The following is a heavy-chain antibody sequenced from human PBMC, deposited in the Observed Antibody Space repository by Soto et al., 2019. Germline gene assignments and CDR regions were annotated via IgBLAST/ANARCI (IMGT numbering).Heavy chain of an antibody. CDR2: IFYSGST. V-gene: IGHV4-39*01. Sequence: QLQLQESGPGLVKASETLSLTCNVSGGSISSSRSYWAWLRQPPGKGLEWIANIFYSGSTYYNPSLAGRVAVSVDTSKNQVPLRLSSVTAADTAVYHCARQPTTADIDLWFDRGGQGALVTVSS. J-gene: IGHJ5*02. D-gene: IGHD2-2*01. CDR3: ARQPTTADIDLWFDR. CDR1: GGSISSSRSY.